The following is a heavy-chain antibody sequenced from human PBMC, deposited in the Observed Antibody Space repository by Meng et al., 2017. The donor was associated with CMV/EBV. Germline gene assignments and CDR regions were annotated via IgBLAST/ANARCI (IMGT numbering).Heavy chain of an antibody. D-gene: IGHD2-2*01. CDR2: INPNNGGT. V-gene: IGHV1-2*02. Sequence: ASVKVSCKASGYTFTGYYMHWVRQAPGQGLEWMGWINPNNGGTNYAQKFQGRVTMTRDTSISTAYMELSRLRSDDTAVYYCARDLHDCSSTSCYRYYYYYYGMDVWGQGTTVTVSS. CDR1: GYTFTGYY. J-gene: IGHJ6*02. CDR3: ARDLHDCSSTSCYRYYYYYYGMDV.